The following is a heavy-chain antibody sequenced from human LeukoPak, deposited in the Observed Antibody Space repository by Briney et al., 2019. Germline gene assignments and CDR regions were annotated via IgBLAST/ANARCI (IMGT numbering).Heavy chain of an antibody. CDR1: GFTFSSYS. CDR2: ISSSSSYI. CDR3: ARGAYYDILTGYPGPPFDY. J-gene: IGHJ4*02. V-gene: IGHV3-21*01. D-gene: IGHD3-9*01. Sequence: GGSLRLSCAASGFTFSSYSMNWVRQAPGKGLEWVSSISSSSSYIYYADSVKGRFTISRDNAKNSLYLQMNSLRAEDTAVYYCARGAYYDILTGYPGPPFDYWGQGTLVTVSS.